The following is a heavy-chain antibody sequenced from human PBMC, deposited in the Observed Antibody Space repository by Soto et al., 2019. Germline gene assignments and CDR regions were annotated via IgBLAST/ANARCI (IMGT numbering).Heavy chain of an antibody. J-gene: IGHJ5*02. Sequence: SETLSLTCAVYGGSFSGYYWSWIRQPPGKGLEWIGEINHSGSTNYNPSLKSRVTISVDTSKNQFSLKLSSVTAADTAVYYCAGSFWYADWFDPWGQGTLVTVSS. D-gene: IGHD2-8*01. CDR3: AGSFWYADWFDP. CDR2: INHSGST. V-gene: IGHV4-34*01. CDR1: GGSFSGYY.